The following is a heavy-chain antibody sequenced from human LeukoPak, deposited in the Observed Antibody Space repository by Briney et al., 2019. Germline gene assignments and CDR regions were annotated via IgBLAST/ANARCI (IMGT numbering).Heavy chain of an antibody. CDR1: GSTFTSYG. CDR3: ARVQVSAGGYFDY. V-gene: IGHV1-18*01. J-gene: IGHJ4*02. D-gene: IGHD6-13*01. CDR2: ISAYNRNT. Sequence: ASGSVSCSASGSTFTSYGISWVWLGPGQGLEWMGWISAYNRNTNYAQKLQGRGTMTTDTSTSTAYMELRSLRADDTAVYYCARVQVSAGGYFDYWGQGTLVTVSS.